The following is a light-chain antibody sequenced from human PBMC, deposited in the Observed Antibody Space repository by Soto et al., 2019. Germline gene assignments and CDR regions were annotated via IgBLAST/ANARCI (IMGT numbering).Light chain of an antibody. CDR2: GAS. CDR1: QSVSTNY. J-gene: IGKJ1*01. Sequence: FVLPQTPSTLSLSPGERATLSCRASQSVSTNYLAWYQQKPGQAPRLLIYGASSRATGIPDRFSGSGSGTDFTLTISRLEPEDFAVYYCQQYGSSPSFGQGTKVDI. V-gene: IGKV3-20*01. CDR3: QQYGSSPS.